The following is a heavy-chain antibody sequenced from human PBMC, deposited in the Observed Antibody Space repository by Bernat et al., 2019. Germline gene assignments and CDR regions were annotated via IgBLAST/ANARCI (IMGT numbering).Heavy chain of an antibody. CDR2: IWYDGSNK. CDR1: GFTFSSYG. CDR3: ARGPTSNYYDSSMEDY. Sequence: QVQLVESGGGVVQPGRSLRLSCAASGFTFSSYGMHWVRQAPGKGLEWVAVIWYDGSNKYYADSVKGRFTISRDNSKNTLYLQMNSLRAEDTAVYYCARGPTSNYYDSSMEDYWGQGTLVTVSS. D-gene: IGHD3-22*01. J-gene: IGHJ4*02. V-gene: IGHV3-33*01.